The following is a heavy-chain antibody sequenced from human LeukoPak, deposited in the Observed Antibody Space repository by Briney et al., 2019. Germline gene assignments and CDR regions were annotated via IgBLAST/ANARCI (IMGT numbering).Heavy chain of an antibody. V-gene: IGHV5-10-1*01. J-gene: IGHJ4*02. D-gene: IGHD2-8*01. Sequence: GESLKISCKGSGYIFTSYWISWVRQMPGKGLEWMGRIDPSDSYTNYSPSFQGHVTISADKSISTAYLQWSSLKASDTAMYYCATQVSDCTNGVCPFDYWGQGTLVTVSS. CDR1: GYIFTSYW. CDR3: ATQVSDCTNGVCPFDY. CDR2: IDPSDSYT.